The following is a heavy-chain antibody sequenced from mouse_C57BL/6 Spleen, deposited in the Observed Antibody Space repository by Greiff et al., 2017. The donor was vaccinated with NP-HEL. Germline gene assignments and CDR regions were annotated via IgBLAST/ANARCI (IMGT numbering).Heavy chain of an antibody. CDR3: ARGSSYDYWYFDV. CDR1: GYAFSSYW. D-gene: IGHD1-1*01. J-gene: IGHJ1*03. CDR2: IYPGDGDT. V-gene: IGHV1-80*01. Sequence: QVQLQQSGAELVKPGASVKISCKASGYAFSSYWMNWVKQRPGKGLEWIGQIYPGDGDTNYNGKFKGKATLTADKSSSTAYMQLSSLTSEDSAVYFCARGSSYDYWYFDVWGTGTTVTVSS.